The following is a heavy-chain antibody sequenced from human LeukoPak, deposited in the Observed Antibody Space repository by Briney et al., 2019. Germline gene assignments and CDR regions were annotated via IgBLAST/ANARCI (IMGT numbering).Heavy chain of an antibody. D-gene: IGHD2-15*01. J-gene: IGHJ6*03. CDR2: IYYSGST. CDR1: GGSISSGSYY. Sequence: SETLSLTCTVSGGSISSGSYYWGWIRQPPGKGLEWIGRIYYSGSTYYNPSLKSRVTISVDTSKNQFSLKLSSVTTADTAVYYCARHPRTYCSGGSCYIYYYYMDVWGKGTTVTVSS. V-gene: IGHV4-39*01. CDR3: ARHPRTYCSGGSCYIYYYYMDV.